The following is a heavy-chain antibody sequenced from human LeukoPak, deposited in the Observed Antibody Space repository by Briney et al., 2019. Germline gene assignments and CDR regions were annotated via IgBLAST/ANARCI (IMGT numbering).Heavy chain of an antibody. V-gene: IGHV4-61*02. D-gene: IGHD2-2*01. CDR2: IYTSGST. CDR3: AREVLGYCSSTSCPPDAFDI. J-gene: IGHJ3*02. CDR1: GYSISSGYY. Sequence: SETLSLTCTVSGYSISSGYYWGWIRQPAGKGLEWIGRIYTSGSTNYNPSLKSRVTISVDTSKNQFSLKLSSVTAADTAVYYCAREVLGYCSSTSCPPDAFDIWGQGTMVTVSS.